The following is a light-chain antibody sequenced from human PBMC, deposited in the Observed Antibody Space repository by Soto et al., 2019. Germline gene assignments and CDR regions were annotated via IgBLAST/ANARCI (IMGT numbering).Light chain of an antibody. Sequence: PVERATLSCRASQSVSANIAWYQQKPGQAPRLHIYGASTRATGIPDRFTGSGSGTDFTLTISRLEPEDFAVYYCQQYGSSPRTFGQGTRLEIK. J-gene: IGKJ5*01. V-gene: IGKV3-20*01. CDR2: GAS. CDR1: QSVSAN. CDR3: QQYGSSPRT.